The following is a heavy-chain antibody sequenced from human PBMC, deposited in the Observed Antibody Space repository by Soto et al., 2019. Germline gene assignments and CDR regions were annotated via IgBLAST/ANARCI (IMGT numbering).Heavy chain of an antibody. CDR1: GGSISSGGYS. Sequence: SETLSLTCAVPGGSISSGGYSWSWIRQPPGKGLEWIGYIYHSGSTYYNPSLKSRVTISVDTSKNQFSLKLTSVTAADTAVYYCARWFIAAAGNGAFDIWGQGTMATVSS. V-gene: IGHV4-30-2*02. D-gene: IGHD6-13*01. J-gene: IGHJ3*02. CDR3: ARWFIAAAGNGAFDI. CDR2: IYHSGST.